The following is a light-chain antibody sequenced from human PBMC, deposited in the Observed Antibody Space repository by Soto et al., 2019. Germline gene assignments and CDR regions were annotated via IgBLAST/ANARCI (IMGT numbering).Light chain of an antibody. V-gene: IGKV1-5*03. CDR1: QSISSW. CDR3: QQYNSYSWT. J-gene: IGKJ1*01. CDR2: KAS. Sequence: DIQMTQSPSTLSASVGDRVTITCRASQSISSWLDWYQQKPGKATKLLIYKASSLESGVQSRFSGSGSGTEFTLTISSLQPDDFESYYRQQYNSYSWTFGQGTKVEIK.